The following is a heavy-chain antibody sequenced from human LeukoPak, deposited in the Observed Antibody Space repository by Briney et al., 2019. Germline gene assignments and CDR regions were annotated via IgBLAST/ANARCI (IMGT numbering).Heavy chain of an antibody. D-gene: IGHD3-10*01. CDR3: ARLSMVRGVNHFDY. Sequence: GESLKISCKGSGYSFTTYWIGWVRQMPGKGLEWLGIIYPGDSDTRYSPSFQGQVTISADKSISTAYLQWSSLKASDTAMYYCARLSMVRGVNHFDYWGQGTLVTVSS. CDR2: IYPGDSDT. V-gene: IGHV5-51*01. CDR1: GYSFTTYW. J-gene: IGHJ4*02.